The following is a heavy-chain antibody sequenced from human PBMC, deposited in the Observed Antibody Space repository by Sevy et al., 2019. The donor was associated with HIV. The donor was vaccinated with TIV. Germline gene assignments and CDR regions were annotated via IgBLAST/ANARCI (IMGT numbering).Heavy chain of an antibody. CDR3: AKIYDY. Sequence: SETLSLTCSVSGGSISKIGNYWGWVRQPPGERLEWIGDIFHTGKTNYNPSLKSRVTISLDTSENQFSLKLSSVTAADTAVYYCAKIYDYWGPGALVTVSS. J-gene: IGHJ4*02. D-gene: IGHD3-3*01. V-gene: IGHV4-39*01. CDR2: IFHTGKT. CDR1: GGSISKIGNY.